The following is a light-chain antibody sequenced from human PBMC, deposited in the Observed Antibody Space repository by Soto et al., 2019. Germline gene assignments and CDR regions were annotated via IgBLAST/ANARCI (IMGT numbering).Light chain of an antibody. CDR3: QQRSNWPLTWT. Sequence: EIVLTQSPATLSLSPVERATLSCRASQSVRSYLAWYQQKPGQAPRHLIYDASNSATGVPARFSGSGSGADFTLTISSLEPEDFAVYYCQQRSNWPLTWTFGQGTKVEIK. CDR2: DAS. J-gene: IGKJ1*01. V-gene: IGKV3-11*01. CDR1: QSVRSY.